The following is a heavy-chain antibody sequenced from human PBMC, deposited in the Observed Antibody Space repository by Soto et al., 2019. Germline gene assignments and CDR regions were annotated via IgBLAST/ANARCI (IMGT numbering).Heavy chain of an antibody. CDR3: ARYYYDSSGYNFDY. CDR1: GGSISSISYY. V-gene: IGHV4-39*07. CDR2: IYYSGST. J-gene: IGHJ4*02. Sequence: SETLSLTCTVSGGSISSISYYWGWIRQPPGKGLEWIGYIYYSGSTNYNPSLKSRVTISVDTSKNQFSLKLSSVTAADTAVYYCARYYYDSSGYNFDYWGQGTLVTVSS. D-gene: IGHD3-22*01.